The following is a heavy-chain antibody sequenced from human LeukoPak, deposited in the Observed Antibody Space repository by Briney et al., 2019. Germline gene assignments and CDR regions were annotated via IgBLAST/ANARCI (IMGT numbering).Heavy chain of an antibody. Sequence: EASVKVSCKASGYTFTGYYMHWVRQAPGQGLEWMGWINPNSGGTNYAQKFQGRVTVTRDASISTAYLELSGLRSDDTAVYYCARERTPIALKIMIIFDSWGQGTLITVSS. V-gene: IGHV1-2*02. D-gene: IGHD3-16*01. CDR1: GYTFTGYY. CDR3: ARERTPIALKIMIIFDS. CDR2: INPNSGGT. J-gene: IGHJ5*01.